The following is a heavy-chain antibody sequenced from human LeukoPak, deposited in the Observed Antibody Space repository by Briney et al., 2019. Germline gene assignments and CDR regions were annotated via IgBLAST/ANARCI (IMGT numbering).Heavy chain of an antibody. CDR2: ISAGNGNT. D-gene: IGHD1-26*01. Sequence: ASVKVSCKASGYTFTSYAIHWVRQAPGQRLEWMGWISAGNGNTKYSQNFQGRVTFISNTSATTAFMELSSLRSEDAAVYYCARDSGSGNSDYWGQGTLVTVSS. V-gene: IGHV1-3*01. J-gene: IGHJ4*02. CDR3: ARDSGSGNSDY. CDR1: GYTFTSYA.